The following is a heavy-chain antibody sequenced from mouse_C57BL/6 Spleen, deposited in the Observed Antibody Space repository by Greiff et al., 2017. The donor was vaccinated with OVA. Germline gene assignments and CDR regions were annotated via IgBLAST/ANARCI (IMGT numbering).Heavy chain of an antibody. CDR3: ARIGDGYYYAMDY. CDR1: GYTFTSYW. D-gene: IGHD2-3*01. J-gene: IGHJ4*01. V-gene: IGHV1-53*01. CDR2: ITPSTGGT. Sequence: QVQLQQPGTELVKPGASVKLSCKASGYTFTSYWMHWVKPRPGQGLEWIGNITPSTGGTNYNEKFKSQATLTIDKSASTAYMQLSSLTSEDSAVYYCARIGDGYYYAMDYWGQGTSVTVSA.